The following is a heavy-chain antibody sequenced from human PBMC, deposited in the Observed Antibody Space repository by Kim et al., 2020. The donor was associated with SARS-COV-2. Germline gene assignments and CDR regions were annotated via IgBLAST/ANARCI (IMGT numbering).Heavy chain of an antibody. D-gene: IGHD6-6*01. CDR2: IKQDGSEK. CDR3: AREGHSSFWLRVHLNNNWFDP. Sequence: GGSLRLSCAASGFTFSSYWMSWVRQAPGKGLEWVANIKQDGSEKYYVDSVKGRFTISRDNAKNSLYLQMNSLRAEDTAVYYCAREGHSSFWLRVHLNNNWFDPWGQGTLVTVSS. V-gene: IGHV3-7*01. J-gene: IGHJ5*02. CDR1: GFTFSSYW.